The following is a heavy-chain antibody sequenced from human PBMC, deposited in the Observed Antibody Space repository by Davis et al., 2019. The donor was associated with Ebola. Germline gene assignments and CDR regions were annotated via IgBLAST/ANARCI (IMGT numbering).Heavy chain of an antibody. Sequence: PSETLSLTCVVYGESVSGIYWTWTRQSPGKGLEWIGEINHSGRTFYNPSLKSRVTVSLDTSQNHFSLRLTSVTAADTAMYYCGGIRGQWLESWGQGSLVTAST. V-gene: IGHV4-34*01. CDR1: GESVSGIY. CDR2: INHSGRT. CDR3: GGIRGQWLES. D-gene: IGHD6-19*01. J-gene: IGHJ5*02.